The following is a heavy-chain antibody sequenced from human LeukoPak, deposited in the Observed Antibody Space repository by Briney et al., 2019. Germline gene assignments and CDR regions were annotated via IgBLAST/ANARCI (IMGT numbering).Heavy chain of an antibody. CDR2: ISAYNGNT. V-gene: IGHV1-18*01. J-gene: IGHJ4*02. D-gene: IGHD2-2*01. CDR1: GYTFTSYG. Sequence: EASVKVSCNASGYTFTSYGISWVRQAPGQGLEWMGWISAYNGNTNYAQKLQGRVTMTTDTSTSTAYMELRSLRSDDTAVYYCARDWHCSSTSCYRDYYFDYWGQGTLVTVSS. CDR3: ARDWHCSSTSCYRDYYFDY.